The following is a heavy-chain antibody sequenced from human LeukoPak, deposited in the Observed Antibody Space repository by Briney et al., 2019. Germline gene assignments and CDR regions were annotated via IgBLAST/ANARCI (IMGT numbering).Heavy chain of an antibody. CDR3: ARGDSGYDLWTYYYMDV. CDR2: IWYDGSNK. CDR1: GFTFISYG. Sequence: PGGSLRLSCAASGFTFISYGMHWVRQAPGKGLEWVALIWYDGSNKYYADSVKGRFTISRDNSKNTLYLQMNSLRAEDTAVYYCARGDSGYDLWTYYYMDVWGKGTTLTVSS. D-gene: IGHD3/OR15-3a*01. V-gene: IGHV3-33*01. J-gene: IGHJ6*03.